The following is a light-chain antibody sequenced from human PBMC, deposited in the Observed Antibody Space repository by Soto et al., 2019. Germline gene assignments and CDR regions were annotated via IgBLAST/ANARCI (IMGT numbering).Light chain of an antibody. V-gene: IGKV4-1*01. J-gene: IGKJ3*01. Sequence: DIVMTQSPDSLAVSLGETATINCKSSPSVLSSSHNKHPLAWYQQKLGQPPKLLIYSPSTRESGVPDRFSGSGSGSDFALTISSLQAEDVADYYCEEYYNIPFTFGPGTKVDIK. CDR1: PSVLSSSHNKHP. CDR2: SPS. CDR3: EEYYNIPFT.